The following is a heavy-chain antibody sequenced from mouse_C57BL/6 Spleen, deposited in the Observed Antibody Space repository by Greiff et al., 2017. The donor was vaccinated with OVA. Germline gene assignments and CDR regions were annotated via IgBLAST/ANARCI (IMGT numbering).Heavy chain of an antibody. J-gene: IGHJ4*01. CDR1: GYTFTSYW. Sequence: QVQLKQSGAELVRPGSSVKLSCKASGYTFTSYWMHWVKQRPIQGLEWIGNIDPSDSETHYNQKFKDKATLTVDKSSSTAYMQLSSLTSEDSAVYYCARSPTGTYAMDYWGQGTSVTVSS. CDR3: ARSPTGTYAMDY. V-gene: IGHV1-52*01. CDR2: IDPSDSET. D-gene: IGHD4-1*02.